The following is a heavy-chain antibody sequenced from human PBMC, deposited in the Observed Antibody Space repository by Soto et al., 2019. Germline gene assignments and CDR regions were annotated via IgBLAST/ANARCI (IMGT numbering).Heavy chain of an antibody. V-gene: IGHV3-74*01. J-gene: IGHJ6*02. CDR3: ARGLKNYYGMDV. CDR1: GFTFTSSW. Sequence: PWGSLRLSCAASGFTFTSSWMHLVRQAPGKGLVWVSRINSDGSGAYYADPVKGRFTISRDNAKNTVYLQMNSLRAEDTALYYCARGLKNYYGMDVWGQGITVTVS. CDR2: INSDGSGA.